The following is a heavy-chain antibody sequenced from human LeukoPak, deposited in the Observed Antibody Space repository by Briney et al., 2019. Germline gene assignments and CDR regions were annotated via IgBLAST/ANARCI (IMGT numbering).Heavy chain of an antibody. CDR3: AHYDSSGYSHDAFDI. Sequence: SETLSLTCAVYGGSFSGYYWSWIRQPPGKGLEWIGYIYHSGSTYYNPSLKSRVTISVDRSKNQFSLKLSSVTAADTAVYYCAHYDSSGYSHDAFDIWGQGTMVTVSS. V-gene: IGHV4-34*01. D-gene: IGHD3-22*01. CDR2: IYHSGST. J-gene: IGHJ3*02. CDR1: GGSFSGYY.